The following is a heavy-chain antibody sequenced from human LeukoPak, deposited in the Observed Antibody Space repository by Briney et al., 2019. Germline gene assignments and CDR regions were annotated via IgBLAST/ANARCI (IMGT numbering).Heavy chain of an antibody. CDR1: GFTFSSFT. J-gene: IGHJ4*02. D-gene: IGHD2-21*02. Sequence: GGSLRLSCAASGFTFSSFTMNWVRQAPGKGLEWVSSISSSSSYIYYADSVKGRFTISRDNAKNSLYLQMNSLRAEDTAVYYCARAYCGGDCCSSIYFDYWGQGTLVTVSS. CDR2: ISSSSSYI. CDR3: ARAYCGGDCCSSIYFDY. V-gene: IGHV3-21*01.